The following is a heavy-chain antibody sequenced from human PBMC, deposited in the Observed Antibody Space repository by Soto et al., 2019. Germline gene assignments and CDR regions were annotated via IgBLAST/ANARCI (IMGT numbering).Heavy chain of an antibody. V-gene: IGHV4-4*07. CDR1: GGSISNYY. J-gene: IGHJ4*02. CDR3: ARGGHDFWSGTFDY. CDR2: IDTSGST. D-gene: IGHD3-3*01. Sequence: SETLSLTCSVSGGSISNYYCNWIRQPAGKGLEWIGRIDTSGSTNYNPSLKSRATMSVDTSKNQFSLKLSSVTAADTAVYYCARGGHDFWSGTFDYWGQGTLVTVSS.